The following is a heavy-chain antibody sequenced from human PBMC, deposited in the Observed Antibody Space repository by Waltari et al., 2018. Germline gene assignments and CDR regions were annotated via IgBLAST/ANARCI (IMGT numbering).Heavy chain of an antibody. D-gene: IGHD5-12*01. CDR2: ISYDGSNK. CDR1: GFTFSSYA. Sequence: QVQLVESGGGVVQPGRSLRLSCAASGFTFSSYAMHWVRQAPGKGLEWVAVISYDGSNKYYADSVKGRFTISRDNSKNTLYLQMNSLRAEDTAVYYCARDLYSGYDFYYYMDVWGKGTTVTVSS. CDR3: ARDLYSGYDFYYYMDV. V-gene: IGHV3-30-3*01. J-gene: IGHJ6*03.